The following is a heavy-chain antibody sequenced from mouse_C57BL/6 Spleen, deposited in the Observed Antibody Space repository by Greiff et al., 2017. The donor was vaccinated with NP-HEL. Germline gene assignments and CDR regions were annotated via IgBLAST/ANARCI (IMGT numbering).Heavy chain of an antibody. CDR1: GYTFTSYW. V-gene: IGHV1-53*01. Sequence: VQLQQSGTELVKPGASVKLSCKASGYTFTSYWLHWVKQRPGQGLEWIGNINPSNGGTNYNEKFKSKATLTVDKSSSTAYMQLSSLTSEDSAVYYCARFTTVVYFDYWGQGTTLTVSS. CDR2: INPSNGGT. D-gene: IGHD1-1*01. J-gene: IGHJ2*01. CDR3: ARFTTVVYFDY.